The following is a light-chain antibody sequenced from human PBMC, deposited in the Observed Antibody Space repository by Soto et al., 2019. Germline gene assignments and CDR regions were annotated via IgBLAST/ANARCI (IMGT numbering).Light chain of an antibody. CDR2: SAS. J-gene: IGKJ5*01. CDR3: LQHSDYPFT. V-gene: IGKV1-17*01. Sequence: DIQMTQSPSSLSASVGDRVTITCRASQGIRDALGWYQQKPGKVPKRLIYSASSLQNGVPSRFSGSGSETVFTLTISSLQPEDFATYFCLQHSDYPFTFGQGTRLEIK. CDR1: QGIRDA.